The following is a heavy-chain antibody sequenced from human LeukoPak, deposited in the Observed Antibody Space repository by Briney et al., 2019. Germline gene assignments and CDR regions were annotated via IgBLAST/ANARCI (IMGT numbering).Heavy chain of an antibody. Sequence: GGSLRLSCAASGFTFSSYGMYWVRQAPGTGLVWVSRISSDGSTTTYADSVRGRFTISRDNAKNTLYLQMDSLRAEDTAVYYCARVQMGAPTDYWGQGTLVTVSS. CDR3: ARVQMGAPTDY. J-gene: IGHJ4*02. V-gene: IGHV3-74*01. D-gene: IGHD1-26*01. CDR1: GFTFSSYG. CDR2: ISSDGSTT.